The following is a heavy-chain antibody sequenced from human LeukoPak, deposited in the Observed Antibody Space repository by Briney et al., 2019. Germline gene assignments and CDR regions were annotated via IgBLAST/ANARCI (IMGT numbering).Heavy chain of an antibody. Sequence: SETLSLTCTVSGGSISSYYWSWIRQPPGKGLEWIGYIYYSGSTNYNPSLKSRVTISVDKSKNQFSLKLSSVTAADTAVYYCARLGSSGWPIDYWGQGTLVTVSS. J-gene: IGHJ4*02. D-gene: IGHD6-19*01. CDR1: GGSISSYY. CDR2: IYYSGST. CDR3: ARLGSSGWPIDY. V-gene: IGHV4-59*12.